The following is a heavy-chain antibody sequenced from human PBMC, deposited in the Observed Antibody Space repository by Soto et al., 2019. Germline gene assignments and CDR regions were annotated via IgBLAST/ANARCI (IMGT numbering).Heavy chain of an antibody. CDR1: GFSLTTNGVG. D-gene: IGHD4-4*01. V-gene: IGHV2-5*02. Sequence: QITLKESGPTVVKPTQTLTLTCTFSGFSLTTNGVGVGWIRQPPGKALEWLALIYWDDDKRYSPTLKSRLAITKDISKNQVVLTLTEVDPVDAATYFCVHHVTGGSFDVWGQGSRVTVSS. CDR3: VHHVTGGSFDV. J-gene: IGHJ3*01. CDR2: IYWDDDK.